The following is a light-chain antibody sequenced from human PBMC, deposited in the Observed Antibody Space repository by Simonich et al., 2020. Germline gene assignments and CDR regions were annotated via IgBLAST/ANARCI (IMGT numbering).Light chain of an antibody. Sequence: DIVMTQSPDSLAVSLGERATINCKSSQSVLYSPNNKNYVAWYQQKPGQPPKLLIYWAATRESGVPDRFSGRGSGTDFTLTISSLQAEDVAVYYCQQYYSTPPYTFGQGTKLEIK. J-gene: IGKJ2*01. CDR1: QSVLYSPNNKNY. V-gene: IGKV4-1*01. CDR3: QQYYSTPPYT. CDR2: WAA.